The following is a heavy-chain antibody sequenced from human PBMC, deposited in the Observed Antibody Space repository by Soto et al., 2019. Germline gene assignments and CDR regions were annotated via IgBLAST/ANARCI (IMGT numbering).Heavy chain of an antibody. J-gene: IGHJ6*02. CDR3: VRAGGYSTHYSYCGMDV. V-gene: IGHV1-69*01. Sequence: QVQLVQSGAEVKKPGSSVKVSCKASGGTFSSYAISWVRQAPGQGLEWMGGIIPIFGTANYAQKFQGRVTITADESRSTAYRELGSLRSEDTAVYYWVRAGGYSTHYSYCGMDVWGQGTTVTVSS. D-gene: IGHD4-4*01. CDR1: GGTFSSYA. CDR2: IIPIFGTA.